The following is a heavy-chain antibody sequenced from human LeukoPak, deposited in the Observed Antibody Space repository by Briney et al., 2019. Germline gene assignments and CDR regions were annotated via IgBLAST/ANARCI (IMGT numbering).Heavy chain of an antibody. V-gene: IGHV3-7*01. CDR2: IKQDGSDK. J-gene: IGHJ4*02. D-gene: IGHD3-16*02. CDR1: GFTFSTYW. Sequence: GGSLRLSCAASGFTFSTYWMSWVRQAPGKGLEWVAHIKQDGSDKYYVDSVKGRFTISRDNAENSLYLQMNSLRAEDTAVYYCARGGPYDYVWGSYRYPLPFDYWGQGTLVTVSS. CDR3: ARGGPYDYVWGSYRYPLPFDY.